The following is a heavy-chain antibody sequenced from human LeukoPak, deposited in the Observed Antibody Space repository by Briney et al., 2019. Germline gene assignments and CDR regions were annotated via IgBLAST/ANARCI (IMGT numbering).Heavy chain of an antibody. V-gene: IGHV4-61*02. CDR2: IYTSGST. CDR1: GGSISSGNYY. CDR3: ARDHPTPTTGYMDV. D-gene: IGHD1-26*01. J-gene: IGHJ6*03. Sequence: PSETLSLTCTVSGGSISSGNYYWSWIRQPAGKGLEWIGRIYTSGSTNYNPSFKSRVTISADTSKNQFSLKLTSVTAADTAVYYCARDHPTPTTGYMDVWGKGTTVTVSS.